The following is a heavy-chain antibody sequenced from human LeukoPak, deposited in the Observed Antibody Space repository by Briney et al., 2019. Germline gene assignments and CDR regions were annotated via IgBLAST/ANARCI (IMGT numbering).Heavy chain of an antibody. J-gene: IGHJ4*02. CDR1: GFTFSNAW. Sequence: GGSLRLSCAASGFTFSNAWMSWVRQAPGKGLEWVGRIKSKTDGGTTDYAAPVKGRFTISRDDSKNTLYLQMNSLKTEDTAVYYCTTEDLGYVTMVRGVIINGGGDYWGQGTLVTVSS. V-gene: IGHV3-15*01. D-gene: IGHD3-10*01. CDR2: IKSKTDGGTT. CDR3: TTEDLGYVTMVRGVIINGGGDY.